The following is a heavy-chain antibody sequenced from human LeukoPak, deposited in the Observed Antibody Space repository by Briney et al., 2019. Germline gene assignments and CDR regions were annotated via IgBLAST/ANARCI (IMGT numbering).Heavy chain of an antibody. V-gene: IGHV3-30*18. CDR1: GFTFSSYG. CDR2: ISYDGSNK. Sequence: GRSLRLSCAASGFTFSSYGMHWVRQAPGKGLEWVAVISYDGSNKYFAASVKGRFTISRDNSKNTLYLQMNSLRAEDTAVYYCAKEGGATTTYYYDSSGYHGAFDIWGQGTTVTVSS. D-gene: IGHD3-22*01. CDR3: AKEGGATTTYYYDSSGYHGAFDI. J-gene: IGHJ3*02.